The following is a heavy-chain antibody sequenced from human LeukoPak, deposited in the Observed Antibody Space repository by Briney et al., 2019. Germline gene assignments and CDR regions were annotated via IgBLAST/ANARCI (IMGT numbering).Heavy chain of an antibody. J-gene: IGHJ5*02. CDR2: ISAYNGNT. D-gene: IGHD3-3*01. V-gene: IGHV1-18*04. Sequence: ASVRVSCKASGYTFTGYYMHWVRQAPGQGLEWMGWISAYNGNTSYAQKLQGRVTMTTDTSTSTAYMELRSLRSDDTAVYYCARTSVFGVNWFDPWGQGTLVTVSS. CDR3: ARTSVFGVNWFDP. CDR1: GYTFTGYY.